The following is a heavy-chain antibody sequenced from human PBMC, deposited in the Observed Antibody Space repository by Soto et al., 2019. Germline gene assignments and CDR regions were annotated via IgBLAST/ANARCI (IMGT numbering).Heavy chain of an antibody. CDR1: GGSISSYY. Sequence: SETLSLTCTVSGGSISSYYWSWIRQPPGKGLEWIGYIYYSGSTNYNPSLKSRVTISVDTSKNQFSLKLSSVTATDTAVYYCARSQKRTYSSSWYYYFDYWGQGTLVTVSS. V-gene: IGHV4-59*01. D-gene: IGHD6-13*01. CDR3: ARSQKRTYSSSWYYYFDY. J-gene: IGHJ4*02. CDR2: IYYSGST.